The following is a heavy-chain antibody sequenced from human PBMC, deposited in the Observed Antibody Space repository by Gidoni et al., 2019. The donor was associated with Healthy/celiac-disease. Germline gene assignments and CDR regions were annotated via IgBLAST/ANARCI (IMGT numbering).Heavy chain of an antibody. D-gene: IGHD3-10*01. CDR2: ISSSGSTI. Sequence: EVQLVESGGGLVQPGGSLGLSCAASGFTFSSYEMNWVRQAPGKGLEWVSYISSSGSTIYYADSVKGRFTISRDNAKNSLYLQMNSLRAEDTAVYYCARDGEYYYGSGSHDYWGQGTLVTVSS. J-gene: IGHJ4*02. CDR1: GFTFSSYE. CDR3: ARDGEYYYGSGSHDY. V-gene: IGHV3-48*03.